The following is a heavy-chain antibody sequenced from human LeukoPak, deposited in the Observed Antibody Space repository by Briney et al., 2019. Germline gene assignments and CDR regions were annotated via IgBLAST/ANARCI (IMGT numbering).Heavy chain of an antibody. CDR1: GGSISSSSYY. J-gene: IGHJ3*02. V-gene: IGHV4-39*01. CDR3: AASPADAFDI. Sequence: SETLSLTCTVSGGSISSSSYYWGWIRQPPGKGLEWIGSIYYSGSTYYNPSLKSRVTISVDTSKNQVSLKLSSVTAADTAVYYCAASPADAFDIWGQGTMVTVSS. CDR2: IYYSGST.